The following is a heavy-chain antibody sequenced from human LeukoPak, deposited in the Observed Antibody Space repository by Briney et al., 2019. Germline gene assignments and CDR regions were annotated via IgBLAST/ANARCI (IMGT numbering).Heavy chain of an antibody. CDR1: GFTFSSYE. V-gene: IGHV3-48*03. CDR2: ISSSGSTI. J-gene: IGHJ6*02. Sequence: GGSLRLSCAASGFTFSSYEMNWVRQAPGKGLEWVSYISSSGSTIYYADSVKGRFTISRDNAKNSLYLQMNSLRAEDTAVYYCAREHQIWSGYYSNYYYYYGMDVWGQGTTVTVSS. D-gene: IGHD3-3*01. CDR3: AREHQIWSGYYSNYYYYYGMDV.